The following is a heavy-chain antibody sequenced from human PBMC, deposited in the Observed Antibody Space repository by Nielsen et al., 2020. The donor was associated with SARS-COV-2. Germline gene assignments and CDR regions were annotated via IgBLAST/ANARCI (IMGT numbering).Heavy chain of an antibody. Sequence: GESLKISCAASGFTFSDYAMSWVRQAPGKGLEWVSAISGTGDSTFHADSVKGRFTFSRDNSKNTLYLQMNSLRAEDAGVYFCAKRGITAGRQFDYWGQGTLVTVSS. CDR1: GFTFSDYA. V-gene: IGHV3-23*01. CDR2: ISGTGDST. J-gene: IGHJ4*02. CDR3: AKRGITAGRQFDY. D-gene: IGHD1-20*01.